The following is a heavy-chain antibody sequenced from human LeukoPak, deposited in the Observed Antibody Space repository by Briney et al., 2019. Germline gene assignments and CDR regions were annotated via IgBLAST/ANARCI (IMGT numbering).Heavy chain of an antibody. CDR2: IRYDGSKK. Sequence: PGGSLRLSCAASGFTFSSYGMHWVRQGPGKGLEWVAFIRYDGSKKYYADSVKGRFTISRDNSKNTLYLQMNSLRAEDTAVYYCARGKAAASWQNWGQGTLVTVSS. D-gene: IGHD6-13*01. CDR1: GFTFSSYG. V-gene: IGHV3-30*02. CDR3: ARGKAAASWQN. J-gene: IGHJ4*02.